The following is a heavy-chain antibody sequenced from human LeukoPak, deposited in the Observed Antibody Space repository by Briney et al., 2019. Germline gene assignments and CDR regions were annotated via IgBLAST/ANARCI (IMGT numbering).Heavy chain of an antibody. D-gene: IGHD4-17*01. V-gene: IGHV3-7*01. CDR3: ARDKSYGDSTDY. CDR2: IKQDGSEK. J-gene: IGHJ4*02. CDR1: EFIFRNYW. Sequence: GGSLRLSCVASEFIFRNYWMSWVRQAPGKGLEWLPNIKQDGSEKYYVDSVKGRFTISRDNAKKSLYLQMNSLRAEDTAVYYCARDKSYGDSTDYWGQGTLVTVSS.